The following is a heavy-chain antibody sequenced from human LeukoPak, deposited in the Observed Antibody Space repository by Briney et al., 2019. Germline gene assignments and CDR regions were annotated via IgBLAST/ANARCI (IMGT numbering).Heavy chain of an antibody. CDR3: VRGHHGLEV. V-gene: IGHV3-7*04. CDR2: RSENGDGK. J-gene: IGHJ6*02. CDR1: GLTFPNYW. Sequence: GGSLRLSCAASGLTFPNYWMTGVRQARGKGPECVASRSENGDGKFYVDSVKGRFTISRENAENSLYLQMNILGAEDTAVYYCVRGHHGLEVWGQGTTVTVSS.